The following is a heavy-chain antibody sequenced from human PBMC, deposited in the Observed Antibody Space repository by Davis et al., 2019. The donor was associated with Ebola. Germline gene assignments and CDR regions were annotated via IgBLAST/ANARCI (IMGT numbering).Heavy chain of an antibody. D-gene: IGHD6-13*01. CDR2: ISAYTGYT. J-gene: IGHJ4*02. CDR1: GHTFSTYG. CDR3: AREAAGSTLAAFDY. Sequence: AASVKVSCKASGHTFSTYGINWVRQAPGQGLEWMGWISAYTGYTNYAQKLQGRVTMTTDTSTSTAYMELRSLRSDDTAVYYCAREAAGSTLAAFDYWGQGTLVAVSS. V-gene: IGHV1-18*04.